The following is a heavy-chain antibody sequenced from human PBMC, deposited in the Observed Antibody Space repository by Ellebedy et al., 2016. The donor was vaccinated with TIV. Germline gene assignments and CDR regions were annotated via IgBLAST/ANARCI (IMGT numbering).Heavy chain of an antibody. CDR3: ARDQSATAFDI. V-gene: IGHV4-38-2*02. D-gene: IGHD6-13*01. CDR1: GYSISSGYY. J-gene: IGHJ3*02. CDR2: IYHSGST. Sequence: GSLRLSCTVSGYSISSGYYWGWIRQPPGKGLVWIGSIYHSGSTYYNPSLKSRVTISVDTSKNQFSLKLSSVTAADTAVYYCARDQSATAFDIWGQGTMVTVSS.